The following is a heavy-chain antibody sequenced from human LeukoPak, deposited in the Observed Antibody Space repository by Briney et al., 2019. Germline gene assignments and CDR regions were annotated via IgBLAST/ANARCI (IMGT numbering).Heavy chain of an antibody. D-gene: IGHD6-6*01. V-gene: IGHV3-21*01. CDR1: GFTFSTYS. CDR2: ISSSRTYI. J-gene: IGHJ4*02. CDR3: ARDLGSSSFDY. Sequence: PGGSLRLSCAASGFTFSTYSMNWVRQAPGKGLEWVSSISSSRTYISYADSVECRFTISRDNAKNSLYLQMNSLRAEDTAVYYCARDLGSSSFDYWGQGTLVTVSS.